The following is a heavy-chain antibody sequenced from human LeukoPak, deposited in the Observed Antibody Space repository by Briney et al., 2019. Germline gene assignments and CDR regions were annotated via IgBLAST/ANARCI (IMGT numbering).Heavy chain of an antibody. V-gene: IGHV3-7*03. Sequence: GGYLRLSCAASGFTFRSYWLSWVRQAPGKGLECVANIKQDGSEKYYVDSVKGRFTISRDNAKNSLYLQMNSLRAEDTAVYYCARPVYYYYGMDVWGKGTTVTVSS. J-gene: IGHJ6*04. CDR2: IKQDGSEK. CDR3: ARPVYYYYGMDV. CDR1: GFTFRSYW.